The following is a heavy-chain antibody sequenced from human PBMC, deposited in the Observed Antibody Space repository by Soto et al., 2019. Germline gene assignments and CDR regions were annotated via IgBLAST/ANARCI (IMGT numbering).Heavy chain of an antibody. D-gene: IGHD3-10*01. CDR1: GFTFSDHY. Sequence: PGGSLRLSCAASGFTFSDHYMDWVRQAPGKGLEWVGRTRNKANSYTTEYAASVKGRFTISRDDSKNSLYLQMNSLKTEDTALYYCVSVRGSYYYDFWGQGTLVTVSS. CDR3: VSVRGSYYYDF. J-gene: IGHJ4*02. CDR2: TRNKANSYTT. V-gene: IGHV3-72*01.